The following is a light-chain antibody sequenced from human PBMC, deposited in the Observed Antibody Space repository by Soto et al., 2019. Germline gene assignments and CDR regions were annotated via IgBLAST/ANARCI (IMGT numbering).Light chain of an antibody. V-gene: IGKV1-5*01. CDR3: QQYNSYPL. CDR2: DAS. Sequence: DIQMTQSPSTLSASVGDRVTITCRASQSISSWLAWYQQKPGKAPKLLIYDASSLESGVPSRFSGSRSRTEFTLTISSLQPDDFATYYCQQYNSYPLFGQGTKLEIK. J-gene: IGKJ2*01. CDR1: QSISSW.